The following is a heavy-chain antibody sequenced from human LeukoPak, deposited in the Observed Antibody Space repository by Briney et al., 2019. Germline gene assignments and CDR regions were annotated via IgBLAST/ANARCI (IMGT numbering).Heavy chain of an antibody. Sequence: GGSLRLSCAASGFTFSSYAMTGVRQAPGKGMHWVSGISGSGGRTYYADSVKRRFTISRDNSKNTLYLQMNSLRAEDTAVYYCAKTAVDHWYAYCDYWGQGTLVTVSS. CDR1: GFTFSSYA. CDR3: AKTAVDHWYAYCDY. J-gene: IGHJ4*02. D-gene: IGHD5-18*01. CDR2: ISGSGGRT. V-gene: IGHV3-23*01.